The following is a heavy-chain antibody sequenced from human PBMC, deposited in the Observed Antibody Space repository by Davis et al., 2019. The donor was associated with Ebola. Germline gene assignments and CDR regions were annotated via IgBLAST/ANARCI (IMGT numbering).Heavy chain of an antibody. Sequence: GGSLRLSCAASGFTFSSYSMNWVRQAPGKGLEWVAVISYDGSNKYYADSVKGRFTISRDNAKNSLYLQMNSLRAEDTAVYYCARDYCTGGVCYAGGPDYYYYGMDVWGQGTTVTVSS. V-gene: IGHV3-30*03. CDR1: GFTFSSYS. J-gene: IGHJ6*02. CDR2: ISYDGSNK. CDR3: ARDYCTGGVCYAGGPDYYYYGMDV. D-gene: IGHD2-8*02.